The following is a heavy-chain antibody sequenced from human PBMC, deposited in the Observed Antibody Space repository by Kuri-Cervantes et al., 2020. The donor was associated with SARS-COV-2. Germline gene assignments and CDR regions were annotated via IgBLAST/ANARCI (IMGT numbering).Heavy chain of an antibody. J-gene: IGHJ6*02. CDR2: INPSGGST. CDR3: GRDRELTLNGGWGLYYYYGMDV. D-gene: IGHD1-26*01. Sequence: ASVKVSCKASGYTFTSYYMHWVRQAPGQGLEWMGIINPSGGSTSYAQKFQGRVTMTRDTSTGTVYMGLSSLRSEDTAVYYWGRDRELTLNGGWGLYYYYGMDVWGQGTTVTVSS. CDR1: GYTFTSYY. V-gene: IGHV1-46*01.